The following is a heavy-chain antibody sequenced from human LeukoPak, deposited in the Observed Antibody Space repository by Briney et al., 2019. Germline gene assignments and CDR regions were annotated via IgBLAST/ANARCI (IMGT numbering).Heavy chain of an antibody. D-gene: IGHD1-26*01. CDR3: TMGTTFDY. J-gene: IGHJ4*02. CDR2: IRSKAYGGTT. CDR1: GFTFGDSA. V-gene: IGHV3-49*04. Sequence: GGSLRLSCTASGFTFGDSAMTWVRQAPGKGLEWVGFIRSKAYGGTTEYAASVKGRFTISRGDSKSFVYLQMNSLKTEDTAVYYCTMGTTFDYWGQGTLVTVPS.